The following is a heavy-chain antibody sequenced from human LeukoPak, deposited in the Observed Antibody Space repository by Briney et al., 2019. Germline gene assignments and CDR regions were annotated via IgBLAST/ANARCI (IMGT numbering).Heavy chain of an antibody. CDR1: GFTFSSYA. D-gene: IGHD3-3*01. CDR2: ISCSGGST. V-gene: IGHV3-23*01. CDR3: AKGPYYDFWSGYLSHEYYFDY. Sequence: GGSLRLSCAASGFTFSSYAMSWVRQAPGKGLEWVSAISCSGGSTYYADSVKGRFTISRDNSKNTLYLQMNSLRAEDTAVYYCAKGPYYDFWSGYLSHEYYFDYWGQGTLVTVSS. J-gene: IGHJ4*02.